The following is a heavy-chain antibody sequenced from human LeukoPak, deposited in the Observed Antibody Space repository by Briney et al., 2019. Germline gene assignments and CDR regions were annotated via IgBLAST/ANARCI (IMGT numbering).Heavy chain of an antibody. J-gene: IGHJ5*02. V-gene: IGHV4-59*01. CDR1: GGSISSYY. Sequence: SETLSLTCTVSGGSISSYYWSWIRQPPGKGLEWIGYIYYSGSTNYNPSLKSRVTISVDTSKNQFSLKLSSVTAADTAVYYCAQYYDILTGYFRWFDPWGQGTLVTVSS. CDR3: AQYYDILTGYFRWFDP. CDR2: IYYSGST. D-gene: IGHD3-9*01.